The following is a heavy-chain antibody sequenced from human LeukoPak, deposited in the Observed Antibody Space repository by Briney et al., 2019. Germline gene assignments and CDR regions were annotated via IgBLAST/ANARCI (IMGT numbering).Heavy chain of an antibody. Sequence: PSETLSLTCTVSGGSISSSSYYWGWIRQPPGKGLEWIGSIYYSGSTNYNPSLKSRVTISVDTSKNQFSLKLSSVTAADTAVYYCARGRRGGGWYRNAFDIWGQGTMVTVSS. D-gene: IGHD2-15*01. V-gene: IGHV4-39*07. CDR2: IYYSGST. CDR3: ARGRRGGGWYRNAFDI. CDR1: GGSISSSSYY. J-gene: IGHJ3*02.